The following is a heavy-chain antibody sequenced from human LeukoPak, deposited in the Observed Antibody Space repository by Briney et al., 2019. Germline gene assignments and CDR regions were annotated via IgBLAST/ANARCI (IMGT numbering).Heavy chain of an antibody. J-gene: IGHJ4*02. CDR3: ARSRWLDAFDY. Sequence: GGSLRLSCAASRFTFSTYWMHWVRQAPGKGLVWVSRINSDGSTTNYADSVKGRFTISRDNAKNTLYLQMNSLRADDTAVYYCARSRWLDAFDYWGQGTLVTVSS. V-gene: IGHV3-74*01. D-gene: IGHD6-19*01. CDR2: INSDGSTT. CDR1: RFTFSTYW.